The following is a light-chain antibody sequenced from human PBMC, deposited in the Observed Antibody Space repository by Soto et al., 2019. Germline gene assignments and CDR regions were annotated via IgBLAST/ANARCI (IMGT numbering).Light chain of an antibody. CDR3: CSYAAGQTLV. V-gene: IGLV2-11*01. J-gene: IGLJ2*01. CDR2: HVA. CDR1: SSDVGGYEY. Sequence: SALTQPRSVSGSPGQSVTISCSGTSSDVGGYEYVSWYQQHPGKAPTLIIYHVAQRPSGVPDRFSASKSGTTASLTISGLQAEEEAEYFCCSYAAGQTLVFGGGTKVTVL.